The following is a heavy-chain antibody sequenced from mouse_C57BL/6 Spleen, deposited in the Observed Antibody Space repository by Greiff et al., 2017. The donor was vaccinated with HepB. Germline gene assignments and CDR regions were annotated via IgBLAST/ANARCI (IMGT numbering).Heavy chain of an antibody. V-gene: IGHV5-4*01. CDR1: GFTFSSYA. Sequence: EVKLMESGGGLVKPGGSLKLSCAASGFTFSSYAMSWVRQTPEKRLEWVATISDGGSYTYYPDNVKGRFTISRDNAKNNLYLQMSHLKSEDTAMYYCAREHLYGSRHYYAMDYWGQGTSVTVSS. J-gene: IGHJ4*01. D-gene: IGHD1-1*01. CDR2: ISDGGSYT. CDR3: AREHLYGSRHYYAMDY.